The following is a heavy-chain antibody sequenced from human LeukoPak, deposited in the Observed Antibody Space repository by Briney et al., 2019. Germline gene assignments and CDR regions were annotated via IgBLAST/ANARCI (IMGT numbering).Heavy chain of an antibody. CDR2: IDSDGGSI. D-gene: IGHD2-15*01. CDR1: GFTFSRYW. J-gene: IGHJ4*02. V-gene: IGHV3-74*01. CDR3: ARVGFGGGSPFDY. Sequence: GGSMRLSCGASGFTFSRYWMHWVRQAPGKGLVWVSRIDSDGGSIRYADTVKGRFTISRDNAKNTLSLQMNSLRPEDTAVYYCARVGFGGGSPFDYWGQGTLVSVSS.